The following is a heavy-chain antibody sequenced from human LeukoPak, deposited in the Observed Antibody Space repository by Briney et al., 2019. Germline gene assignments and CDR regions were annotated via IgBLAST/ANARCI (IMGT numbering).Heavy chain of an antibody. CDR1: GFTFTSSA. Sequence: GASVKVSCKASGFTFTSSAVQWVRQARGQRLEWIGWIVVGRGNTNYAQKFQERVTITRDMSTSTAYMELSSLRSEDTAVYYCAAFPAGGYCSGGSCRRWFDPWGQGTLVTVSS. CDR3: AAFPAGGYCSGGSCRRWFDP. J-gene: IGHJ5*02. CDR2: IVVGRGNT. D-gene: IGHD2-15*01. V-gene: IGHV1-58*01.